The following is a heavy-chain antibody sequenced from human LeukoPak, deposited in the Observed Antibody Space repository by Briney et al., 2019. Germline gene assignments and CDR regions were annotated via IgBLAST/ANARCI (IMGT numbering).Heavy chain of an antibody. Sequence: GGSLRLSCAASGFTFSSYAMSWVRQAPGKGLEWVSAISGSGGSTYYADSVKGRFTISSDNSKNTLYLQMNSLRAEDTAVYYCAKDLTYSSSWYSPAEYFQHWGQGTLVTVSS. CDR1: GFTFSSYA. D-gene: IGHD6-13*01. V-gene: IGHV3-23*01. CDR3: AKDLTYSSSWYSPAEYFQH. CDR2: ISGSGGST. J-gene: IGHJ1*01.